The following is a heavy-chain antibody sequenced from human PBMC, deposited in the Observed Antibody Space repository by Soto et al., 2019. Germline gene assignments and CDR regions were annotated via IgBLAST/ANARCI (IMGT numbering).Heavy chain of an antibody. D-gene: IGHD3-16*02. J-gene: IGHJ6*02. CDR1: GYTFTSYG. CDR3: ARTEHTFGGVIVIRDYYYGMDV. V-gene: IGHV1-18*01. CDR2: ISAYNGNT. Sequence: QVPLGQSGAEVKEPGASGKVSCQASGYTFTSYGIRWVRQAPGQGLEWMGGISAYNGNTNYAQKLQGRVTMTTETSTSTAYMELRSLRSDDPAVYYGARTEHTFGGVIVIRDYYYGMDVWGQGNPVTVSS.